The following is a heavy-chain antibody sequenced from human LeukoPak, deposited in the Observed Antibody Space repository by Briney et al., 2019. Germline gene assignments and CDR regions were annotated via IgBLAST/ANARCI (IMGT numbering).Heavy chain of an antibody. Sequence: ASVKVSCKXSGYTFTGYYIHWVRQAPGQGLEWMGRINPNSGGTNYAQKFQGRVTMTRDTSISTALMELSRLTSDDTAVYYCARDTSSGWYGVDYWGQGTLVTVSS. J-gene: IGHJ4*02. CDR2: INPNSGGT. CDR1: GYTFTGYY. CDR3: ARDTSSGWYGVDY. D-gene: IGHD6-19*01. V-gene: IGHV1-2*06.